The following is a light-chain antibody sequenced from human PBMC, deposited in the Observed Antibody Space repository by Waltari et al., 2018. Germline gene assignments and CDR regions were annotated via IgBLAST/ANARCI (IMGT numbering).Light chain of an antibody. CDR2: RTT. Sequence: QTVVTQEPSFSVSPGGTVTLTCGLTSGPVSAKFYPSWYQQTPGQAPRTRISRTTARPSWVPDRFSGSILGNKAALTITGAQADDESDYSCMLYMQTGMWVLGGGTKLTVL. CDR3: MLYMQTGMWV. V-gene: IGLV8-61*01. J-gene: IGLJ3*02. CDR1: SGPVSAKFY.